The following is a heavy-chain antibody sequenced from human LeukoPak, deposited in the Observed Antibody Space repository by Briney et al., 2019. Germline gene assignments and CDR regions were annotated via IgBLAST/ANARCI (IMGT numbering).Heavy chain of an antibody. D-gene: IGHD2-2*01. CDR2: INPSSSDI. CDR1: GFTFNSFP. Sequence: GESLRLSCAVSGFTFNSFPLSWVRQAPGKGLEWVSGINPSSSDIYSADSVKGRFTISRDNAKNSLYLQMNSLRDEDTAVYYCARAAYASSPDYWGQGTLVTVSS. V-gene: IGHV3-48*02. J-gene: IGHJ4*02. CDR3: ARAAYASSPDY.